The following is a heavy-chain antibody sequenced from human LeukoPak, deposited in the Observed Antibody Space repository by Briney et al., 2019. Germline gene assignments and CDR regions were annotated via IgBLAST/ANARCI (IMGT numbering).Heavy chain of an antibody. V-gene: IGHV4-59*01. D-gene: IGHD2-15*01. CDR1: GGSISSYY. CDR2: IYYSGST. CDR3: ARHCSGGSRYPPVYGMDV. J-gene: IGHJ6*02. Sequence: PSETLSLTCTVSGGSISSYYWSWIRQPPGKGLEWIGYIYYSGSTNYNPSLKSRVTISVDTSKNQFSLKLSSVTAADTAVYYCARHCSGGSRYPPVYGMDVWGQGTTVTVSS.